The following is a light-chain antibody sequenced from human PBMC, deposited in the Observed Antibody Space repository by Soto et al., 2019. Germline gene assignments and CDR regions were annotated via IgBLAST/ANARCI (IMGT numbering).Light chain of an antibody. Sequence: QSVLTQSLSASATPGQRVTISCSGRYSNIGGNSVNWYQQLPRSAPKLLIYADSQRPSGVPDRFSGSKSGTSASLAISGLQSEDKADYYCAAWDDGMRAWVFGGGTKLTVL. V-gene: IGLV1-44*01. J-gene: IGLJ3*02. CDR2: ADS. CDR3: AAWDDGMRAWV. CDR1: YSNIGGNS.